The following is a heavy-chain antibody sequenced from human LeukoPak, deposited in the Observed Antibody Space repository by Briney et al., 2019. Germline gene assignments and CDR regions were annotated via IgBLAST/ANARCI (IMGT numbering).Heavy chain of an antibody. J-gene: IGHJ4*02. V-gene: IGHV3-30*02. D-gene: IGHD3-16*01. CDR1: GFTFNNYA. CDR3: ARDLLLGDPLDY. CDR2: IRYDASSE. Sequence: QPGGSLRLSCAASGFTFNNYAMHWVRQAPGKGLEWVAFIRYDASSEYYADSVKGRFTISRDNAKNSLYLQMNSLRAEDTAVYYCARDLLLGDPLDYWGQGTLVTVSS.